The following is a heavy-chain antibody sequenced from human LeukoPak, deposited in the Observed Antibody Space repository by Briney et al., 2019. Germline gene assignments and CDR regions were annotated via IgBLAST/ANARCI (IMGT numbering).Heavy chain of an antibody. J-gene: IGHJ4*02. D-gene: IGHD3-22*01. CDR1: GFTFSSYA. V-gene: IGHV3-23*01. CDR3: ASGYYYDSSGYYYGFDY. Sequence: GGSLRLSCAASGFTFSSYAMSWVRQAPGKGLEWVSAISGSGGSTYYADSVKGRFTISRDNSKNTLYLQMNSLRAEDTAVYYCASGYYYDSSGYYYGFDYWGQGTLVTVSS. CDR2: ISGSGGST.